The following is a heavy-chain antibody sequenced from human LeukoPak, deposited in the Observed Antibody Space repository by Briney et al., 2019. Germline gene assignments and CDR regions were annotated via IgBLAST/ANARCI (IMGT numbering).Heavy chain of an antibody. Sequence: PGGSLRLSCAASGFTFSSYAMSWVRQAPGKGLEWVSAISGIGGNIYYTDSVKGRFTISRDNAKNLLYLQMTSLRAEDTAVYFCVRDRAYAFDIWGQGTMVTVSA. CDR3: VRDRAYAFDI. V-gene: IGHV3-23*01. CDR2: ISGIGGNI. J-gene: IGHJ3*02. CDR1: GFTFSSYA.